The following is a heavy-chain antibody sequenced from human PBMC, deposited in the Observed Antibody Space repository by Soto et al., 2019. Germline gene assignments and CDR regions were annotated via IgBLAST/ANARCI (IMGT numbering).Heavy chain of an antibody. CDR3: AKDRSSSSCPRRHVTPTYYFDY. Sequence: EVQLLESGGGLVQPGGSLRLSCAASGFTFSSYAMSWVRQAPGKGLEWVSAISGSGGSTYYADSVKGRFTISRDNSKITLNLQMNSLRAEDTAVYYGAKDRSSSSCPRRHVTPTYYFDYWGQGTLVTVSS. CDR1: GFTFSSYA. D-gene: IGHD6-13*01. V-gene: IGHV3-23*01. CDR2: ISGSGGST. J-gene: IGHJ4*02.